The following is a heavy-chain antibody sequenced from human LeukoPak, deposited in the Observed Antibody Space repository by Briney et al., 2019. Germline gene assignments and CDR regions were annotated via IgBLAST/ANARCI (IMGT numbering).Heavy chain of an antibody. J-gene: IGHJ4*02. CDR2: ISTYNGNT. CDR3: ARDTYNSGWCSDY. CDR1: GYTFTSYG. Sequence: ASVKVSCKTSGYTFTSYGISWVRQAPGHGLEWMGWISTYNGNTNYAQNLQGRVIVTTDTSTSTAYMELRSLRSDDTAVYYCARDTYNSGWCSDYWGQGTLVTVSS. V-gene: IGHV1-18*01. D-gene: IGHD6-19*01.